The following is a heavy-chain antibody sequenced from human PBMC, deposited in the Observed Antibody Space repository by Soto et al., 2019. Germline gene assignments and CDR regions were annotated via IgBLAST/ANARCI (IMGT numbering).Heavy chain of an antibody. J-gene: IGHJ6*02. CDR3: ARGIGIAAAGSNPRYYYFGMDV. CDR1: GGSFSGYY. CDR2: INHSGST. Sequence: QVQLQQWGAGLLKPSETLSLTCAVYGGSFSGYYWSWIRQPPGKGLEWIGEINHSGSTNYNPSLKSRLTRSGDTSKNQFSLQLSSVTAAETALYYCARGIGIAAAGSNPRYYYFGMDVWGPGTTVTVSS. D-gene: IGHD6-13*01. V-gene: IGHV4-34*01.